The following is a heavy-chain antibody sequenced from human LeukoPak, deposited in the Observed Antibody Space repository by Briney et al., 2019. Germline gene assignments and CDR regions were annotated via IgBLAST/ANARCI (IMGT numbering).Heavy chain of an antibody. CDR1: GFTFGDYV. D-gene: IGHD2-21*02. V-gene: IGHV3-49*04. CDR2: IRSKAYGGTT. Sequence: GGSLRLSCTASGFTFGDYVMSWVRQAPGKGLEWVGFIRSKAYGGTTEYAASVKGRFTISRDDSKSIAYLQTNSLKTEDTAVYYCRSWVTAHDYWGQGTLVTVSS. J-gene: IGHJ4*02. CDR3: RSWVTAHDY.